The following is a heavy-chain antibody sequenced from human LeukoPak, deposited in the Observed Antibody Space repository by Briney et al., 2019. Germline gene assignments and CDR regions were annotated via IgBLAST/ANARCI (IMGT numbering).Heavy chain of an antibody. Sequence: GGSLRLSCAVSGFTVTTNYMSWVRQAPGKGLEWVSIIHRDGSTYYADSVKGRFTTSRDNSKNTLYIQMNSLRAEDTGVYYCARELLDYDFWSGYPPYFDYWGQGTLVTVSS. CDR2: IHRDGST. V-gene: IGHV3-66*01. J-gene: IGHJ4*02. CDR3: ARELLDYDFWSGYPPYFDY. D-gene: IGHD3-3*01. CDR1: GFTVTTNY.